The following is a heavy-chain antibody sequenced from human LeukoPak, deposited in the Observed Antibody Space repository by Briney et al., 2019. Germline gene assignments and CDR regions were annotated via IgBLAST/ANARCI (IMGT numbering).Heavy chain of an antibody. V-gene: IGHV1-18*01. CDR3: AKLFGSGILYRFFDY. CDR1: GYTFTSYG. D-gene: IGHD3-10*01. Sequence: ASVKVSCKASGYTFTSYGISWVRQAPGQGLEWMGWISAYNGNTNYAQKLQGRVTMTTDTSTSTAYMELRSLRSDDTAVYYCAKLFGSGILYRFFDYWGQGTLVTVSS. J-gene: IGHJ4*02. CDR2: ISAYNGNT.